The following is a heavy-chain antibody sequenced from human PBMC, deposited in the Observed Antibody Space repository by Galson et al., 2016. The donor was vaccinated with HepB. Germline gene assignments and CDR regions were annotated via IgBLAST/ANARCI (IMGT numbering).Heavy chain of an antibody. CDR3: ARESSGYDYDFDI. J-gene: IGHJ3*02. CDR1: GFTLSRYT. Sequence: SLRLSCAASGFTLSRYTMNWVRRAPGKGLEWVSSISSSSTYIYYADSMKGRFTISRDNAKKLLYLQMSSLRAEDTAVYYCARESSGYDYDFDIWGQGTMVTVSS. CDR2: ISSSSTYI. D-gene: IGHD5-12*01. V-gene: IGHV3-21*01.